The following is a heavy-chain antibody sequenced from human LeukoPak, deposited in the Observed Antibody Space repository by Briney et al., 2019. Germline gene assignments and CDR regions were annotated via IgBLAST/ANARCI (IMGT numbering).Heavy chain of an antibody. V-gene: IGHV3-30*04. CDR1: GFTFSSYA. J-gene: IGHJ4*02. CDR3: AGGKEGSYSGYDPFDY. CDR2: ISYDGSNK. Sequence: GGSLRLSCAASGFTFSSYAMHWVRQAPGKGLEWVAVISYDGSNKYYADSVKGRFTISRDNSKNTLYLQMNSLRAEDTAVYYCAGGKEGSYSGYDPFDYWGQGTLVTVSS. D-gene: IGHD5-12*01.